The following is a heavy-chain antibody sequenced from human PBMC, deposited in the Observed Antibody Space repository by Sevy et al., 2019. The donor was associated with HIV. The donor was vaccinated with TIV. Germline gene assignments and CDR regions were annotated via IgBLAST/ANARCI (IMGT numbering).Heavy chain of an antibody. J-gene: IGHJ4*02. CDR1: GFTFTDYW. V-gene: IGHV3-7*01. Sequence: GGSQRLSCAASGFTFTDYWMSWVRQTPGKGLEWVATIKQDESEKHYVDSVKGRFAISRDNGKNSVSLQMNGLRVEDTALYYCAREVGGFNWRPYYFDSWGQGTLVTVSS. D-gene: IGHD3-3*01. CDR2: IKQDESEK. CDR3: AREVGGFNWRPYYFDS.